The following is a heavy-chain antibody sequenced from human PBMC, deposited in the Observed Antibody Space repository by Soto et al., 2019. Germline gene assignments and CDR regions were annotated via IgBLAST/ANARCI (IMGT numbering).Heavy chain of an antibody. J-gene: IGHJ6*02. CDR3: ARDGNSSGWYIRQNYGMDV. D-gene: IGHD6-19*01. CDR2: INTFGSNI. V-gene: IGHV3-21*04. Sequence: KPGGSLRLSCAASGFTFSSDGMHWVRQAPGKGLEWVSSINTFGSNIYYADSVKGRFTISRDNAENSLYLQMNSLRAEDTAVYYCARDGNSSGWYIRQNYGMDVWGQGTTVTVSS. CDR1: GFTFSSDG.